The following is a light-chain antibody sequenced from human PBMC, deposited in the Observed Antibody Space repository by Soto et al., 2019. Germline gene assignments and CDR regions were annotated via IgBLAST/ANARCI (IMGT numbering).Light chain of an antibody. J-gene: IGLJ3*02. CDR1: TGAVTSGHY. Sequence: QAVVTQEPSLTVSPRGTVTLTCGSSTGAVTSGHYPYWIQQKPGQAPRALIYDTTNKHSWTPARFSGSLLGGKAALTLSGAQPEDEAEYYWLLSYTGARVFGGGTKLTVL. CDR2: DTT. V-gene: IGLV7-46*01. CDR3: LLSYTGARV.